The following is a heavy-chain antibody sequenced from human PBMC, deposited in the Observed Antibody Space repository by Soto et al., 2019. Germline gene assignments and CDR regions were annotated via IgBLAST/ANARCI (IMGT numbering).Heavy chain of an antibody. Sequence: EVQLVESGGNAVNPGGSLRLSCATSGLTFSGAWLSWVRQAPGKGLEWVGRIKGKVDGGATEYAAPVKGRFAISRDDSKDTLYLQINSLKTEDPAVYFCTTDVTGAYGGDYWGQGTLVTVSS. J-gene: IGHJ4*02. D-gene: IGHD3-16*01. V-gene: IGHV3-15*01. CDR3: TTDVTGAYGGDY. CDR2: IKGKVDGGAT. CDR1: GLTFSGAW.